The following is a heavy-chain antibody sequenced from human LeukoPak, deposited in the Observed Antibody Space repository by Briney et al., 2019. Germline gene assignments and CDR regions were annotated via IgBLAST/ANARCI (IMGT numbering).Heavy chain of an antibody. Sequence: ASVKVSCKASGYTFTSYGISWVRQAPGQGLEWMGWISAYNGNTNYAQKLQGRVTMTTDTSTSTAYMELRSLRSDDTAVCYCPRGEEAVAGTGDFDYWGQGTLVTVSS. D-gene: IGHD6-19*01. CDR3: PRGEEAVAGTGDFDY. CDR2: ISAYNGNT. V-gene: IGHV1-18*04. CDR1: GYTFTSYG. J-gene: IGHJ4*02.